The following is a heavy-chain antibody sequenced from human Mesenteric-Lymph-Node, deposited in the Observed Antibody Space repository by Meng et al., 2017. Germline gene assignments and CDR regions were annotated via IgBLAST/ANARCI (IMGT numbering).Heavy chain of an antibody. CDR3: ARVLTSRIADRPRSYYFDY. CDR2: IIPIFGTA. CDR1: AGTFSSYA. V-gene: IGHV1-69*06. D-gene: IGHD6-6*01. Sequence: HVQVVQSGVEVKKPGASVKISRKASAGTFSSYAISWVRQAPGQGLEWMGGIIPIFGTANYAQKFQGRVTISADKSTSTAYMELSSLRSEDTAVYYCARVLTSRIADRPRSYYFDYWGQGTLVTVSS. J-gene: IGHJ4*02.